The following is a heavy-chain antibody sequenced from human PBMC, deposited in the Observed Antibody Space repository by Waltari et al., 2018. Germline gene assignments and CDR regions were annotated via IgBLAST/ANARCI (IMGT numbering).Heavy chain of an antibody. CDR3: ARRRVVPAARRRLRIFAY. V-gene: IGHV4-4*02. D-gene: IGHD2-2*01. J-gene: IGHJ4*02. CDR2: IYHSGST. Sequence: QVQLQESGPGLVKPSGTLSLTCAVSGGSIRSSNWWSWVRQPPGKGLEWLGEIYHSGSTTDNPSLKSGVTIAVDKSKIQFSLKLSSVTAADTAVYYGARRRVVPAARRRLRIFAYWGQGTLVTVSS. CDR1: GGSIRSSNW.